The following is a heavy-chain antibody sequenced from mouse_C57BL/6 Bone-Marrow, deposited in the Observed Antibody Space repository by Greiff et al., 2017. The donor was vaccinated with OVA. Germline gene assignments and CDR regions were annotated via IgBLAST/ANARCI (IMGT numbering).Heavy chain of an antibody. D-gene: IGHD1-1*01. CDR1: GYTFTDYY. CDR2: INPNNGGT. Sequence: VQLKQSGPELVKPGASVKISCKASGYTFTDYYMNWVKQSHGKSLEWIGDINPNNGGTSYNQKFKGKATLTVDKSSSTAYMELRSLTSEDSAVYYCARGGYYGGWYFDVWGTGTTVTVSS. CDR3: ARGGYYGGWYFDV. V-gene: IGHV1-26*01. J-gene: IGHJ1*03.